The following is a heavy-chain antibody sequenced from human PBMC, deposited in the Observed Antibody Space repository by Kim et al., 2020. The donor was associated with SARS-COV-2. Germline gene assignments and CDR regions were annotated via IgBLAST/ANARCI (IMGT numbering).Heavy chain of an antibody. CDR3: AGCSSTSCYYYYYYMDV. CDR2: IIPILGIA. CDR1: GGTFSSYA. Sequence: SVKVSCKASGGTFSSYAISWVRQAPGQGLEWMGRIIPILGIANYAQKFQGRVTITADKSTSAAYMELSSLRSEDTAVYYCAGCSSTSCYYYYYYMDVWGKGTTVTVSS. V-gene: IGHV1-69*04. D-gene: IGHD2-2*01. J-gene: IGHJ6*03.